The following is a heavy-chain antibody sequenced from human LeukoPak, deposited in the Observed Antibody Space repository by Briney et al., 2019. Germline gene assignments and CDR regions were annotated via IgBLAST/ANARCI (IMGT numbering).Heavy chain of an antibody. CDR1: GFTFSSYE. J-gene: IGHJ4*02. V-gene: IGHV3-48*03. D-gene: IGHD5-24*01. Sequence: GGSLTLSCAASGFTFSSYEMNWVRQAPGKGLEWVSYISSSGSTIYYADSVKGRFTISRDNAKNSLYLQMNSLRAEDTAVYYCACNRWLQSPFDYWGQGTLVTVSS. CDR3: ACNRWLQSPFDY. CDR2: ISSSGSTI.